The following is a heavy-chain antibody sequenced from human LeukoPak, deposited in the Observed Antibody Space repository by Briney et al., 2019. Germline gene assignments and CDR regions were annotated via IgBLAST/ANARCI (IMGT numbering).Heavy chain of an antibody. D-gene: IGHD1/OR15-1a*01. CDR2: SRNKASSYTT. V-gene: IGHV3-72*01. Sequence: GGSLRLSCGASVFKFSDRHIHWVRRARERGLVWVGRSRNKASSYTTEYAASVEGRFTISRDVSEGSLYLQMNSLRTEDTAVYYCGRIAINANNGMDVWGQGTTVTVSS. J-gene: IGHJ6*02. CDR3: GRIAINANNGMDV. CDR1: VFKFSDRH.